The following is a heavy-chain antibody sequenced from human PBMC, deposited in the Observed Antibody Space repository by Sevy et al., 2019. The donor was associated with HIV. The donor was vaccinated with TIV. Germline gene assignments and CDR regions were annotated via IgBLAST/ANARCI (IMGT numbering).Heavy chain of an antibody. CDR3: ARGPQGYNGFDY. CDR2: IYYSGYT. J-gene: IGHJ4*02. V-gene: IGHV4-59*01. D-gene: IGHD3-10*01. CDR1: GGSISSYY. Sequence: SETLSLTCTVSGGSISSYYWSWIRQPPGKGLEWIGYIYYSGYTNYNPSLKSRVTMSVATSKNQFSLKLSSVTAADTAVYYCARGPQGYNGFDYWGQGTLVTVSS.